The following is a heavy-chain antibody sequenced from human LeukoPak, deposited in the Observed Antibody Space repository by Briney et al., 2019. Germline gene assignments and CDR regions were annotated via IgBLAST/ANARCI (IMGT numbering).Heavy chain of an antibody. V-gene: IGHV5-51*01. CDR2: ISPDDSDT. CDR3: ARLREGTGDY. Sequence: GESLKISCKGSGYNFTNYWIGWVRQMPGKGLEWMGIISPDDSDTRYSPSFQGQVTISADKSISTAYLQWSSLKASDTAMYYCARLREGTGDYWGQGTLVTVSS. D-gene: IGHD1-1*01. CDR1: GYNFTNYW. J-gene: IGHJ4*02.